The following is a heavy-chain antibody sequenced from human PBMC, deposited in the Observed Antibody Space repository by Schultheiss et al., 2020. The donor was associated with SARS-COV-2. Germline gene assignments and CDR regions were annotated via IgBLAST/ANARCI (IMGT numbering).Heavy chain of an antibody. Sequence: GGSLRLSCAASGFTFSSYGMHWVRQAPGKGLEWVSYISSSGSTIYYADSVKGRFTISRDNSKNTLYLQMNSLRPEDTAVFYCAKDRDILPTLGDYWGQGTLVTVSS. CDR1: GFTFSSYG. V-gene: IGHV3-48*01. D-gene: IGHD5-12*01. CDR2: ISSSGSTI. J-gene: IGHJ4*02. CDR3: AKDRDILPTLGDY.